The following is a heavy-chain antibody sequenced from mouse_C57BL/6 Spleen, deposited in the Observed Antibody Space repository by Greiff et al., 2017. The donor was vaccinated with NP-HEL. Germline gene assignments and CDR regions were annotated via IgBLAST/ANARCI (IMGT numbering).Heavy chain of an antibody. V-gene: IGHV5-4*03. CDR2: ISDGGSYT. CDR1: GFTFSSYA. CDR3: ERLVAWFAY. J-gene: IGHJ3*01. Sequence: EVKLVESGGGLVKPGGSLKLSCAASGFTFSSYAMSWVRQTPEKRLEWVATISDGGSYTYYPDNVKGRFTISRDNAKNKLYLQMSHLKSEDTAMYYCERLVAWFAYWGQGTLVTVSA.